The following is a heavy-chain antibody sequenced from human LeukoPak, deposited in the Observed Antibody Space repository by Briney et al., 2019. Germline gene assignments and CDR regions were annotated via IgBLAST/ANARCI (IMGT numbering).Heavy chain of an antibody. CDR3: ARAHYYDYSYGMDV. Sequence: GGSLRLSCAASGFNVSLNYMTWVRQAPGRGLEWVSFISRGGSAYYADSVKGRFTISRDNSKNTLLLRMNSLRAEDTAVYFCARAHYYDYSYGMDVWGQGTAVTVSS. CDR1: GFNVSLNY. D-gene: IGHD3-22*01. CDR2: ISRGGSA. V-gene: IGHV3-66*01. J-gene: IGHJ6*02.